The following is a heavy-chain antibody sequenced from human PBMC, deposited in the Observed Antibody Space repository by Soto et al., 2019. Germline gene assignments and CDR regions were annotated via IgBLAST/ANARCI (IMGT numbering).Heavy chain of an antibody. Sequence: QLQLQESGPGLVKPSETLSLTCTVSGGSISSSSYSWGWIRQPPGKGLEWIGSIYYSGSTYYNPSLKSRVTISVDTSKNQFSLKLSSVTAADTAVYYCASEDIVVVPARGFDYWGQGTLVTVSS. CDR1: GGSISSSSYS. CDR3: ASEDIVVVPARGFDY. J-gene: IGHJ4*02. CDR2: IYYSGST. D-gene: IGHD2-2*01. V-gene: IGHV4-39*01.